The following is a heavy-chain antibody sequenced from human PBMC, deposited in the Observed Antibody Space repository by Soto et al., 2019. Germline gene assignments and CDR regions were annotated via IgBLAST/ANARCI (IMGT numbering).Heavy chain of an antibody. V-gene: IGHV3-53*01. J-gene: IGHJ4*02. Sequence: EVLLVESGGGLIQPGGSLRLSCAASGLIVSSNCLTWVRQAPGKGLECVSITCSGGTTYYADSVRGRFTISSDNSKNTLYRQRSSLRAEDTAVSYCAGRLATAASLDYWGQGTLVTVSS. CDR2: TCSGGTT. CDR3: AGRLATAASLDY. D-gene: IGHD3-16*01. CDR1: GLIVSSNC.